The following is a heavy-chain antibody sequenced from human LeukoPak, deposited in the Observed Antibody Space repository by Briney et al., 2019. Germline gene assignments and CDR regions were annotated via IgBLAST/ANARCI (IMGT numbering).Heavy chain of an antibody. V-gene: IGHV4-38-2*01. D-gene: IGHD3-3*01. Sequence: PSETLSLTCAVSGYSISSGFYWGWIRQPPGKGLEWIGSIYHGGTTYYSPSLESRVDISVDTSKNQFSLKLNSVTAADTAVYYCARVHITILGVVRGGNFDYWGQGILVTVFS. CDR3: ARVHITILGVVRGGNFDY. CDR2: IYHGGTT. J-gene: IGHJ4*02. CDR1: GYSISSGFY.